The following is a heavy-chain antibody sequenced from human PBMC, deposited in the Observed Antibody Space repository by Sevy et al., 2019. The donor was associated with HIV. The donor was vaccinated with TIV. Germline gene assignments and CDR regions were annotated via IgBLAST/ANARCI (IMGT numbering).Heavy chain of an antibody. CDR2: IYPGDSDT. D-gene: IGHD1-26*01. J-gene: IGHJ4*02. CDR3: ARRAEMWEFLDY. V-gene: IGHV5-51*01. CDR1: GYSFTNYW. Sequence: GESLKISCKGSGYSFTNYWIGWVRQMPGKGLEWMGVIYPGDSDTRYSPPFRGQVTISADKSISTAYLQWSSLKASDTAIYYCARRAEMWEFLDYWGQGALVTVSS.